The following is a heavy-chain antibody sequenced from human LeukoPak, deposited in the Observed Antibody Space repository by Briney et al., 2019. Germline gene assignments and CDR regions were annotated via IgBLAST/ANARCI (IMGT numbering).Heavy chain of an antibody. D-gene: IGHD2-2*01. CDR1: GYTFTNFW. CDR2: VSPSDSDT. J-gene: IGHJ4*02. Sequence: GESLKISCEGPGYTFTNFWIGWVRQMPGKGLEWMGIVSPSDSDTRYSPSFQGQVTISADKSITTAYLQWSSLRASDTAIYYCARPSSVCSSTSCYAGAFDSWGQGTLVTVSS. CDR3: ARPSSVCSSTSCYAGAFDS. V-gene: IGHV5-51*01.